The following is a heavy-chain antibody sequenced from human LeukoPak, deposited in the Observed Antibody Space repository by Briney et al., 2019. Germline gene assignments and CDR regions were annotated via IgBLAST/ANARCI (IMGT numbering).Heavy chain of an antibody. D-gene: IGHD2-8*01. CDR3: ARAGSSGPYCTIGSCYGMDV. J-gene: IGHJ6*02. V-gene: IGHV4-30-4*08. CDR1: GFTFSSYS. Sequence: LRLSCAASGFTFSSYSMNWVRQAPGKGLEWVGYGYCNGRSYYNPSLRSRLTMTVDTSSNQFSLELSSVTAADTAVYYCARAGSSGPYCTIGSCYGMDVWGQGTTVTVSS. CDR2: GYCNGRS.